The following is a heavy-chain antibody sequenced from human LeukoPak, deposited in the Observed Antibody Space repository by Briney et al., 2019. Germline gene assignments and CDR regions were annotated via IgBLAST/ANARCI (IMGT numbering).Heavy chain of an antibody. Sequence: SETLSLTCGVSGVSIGDDYWTWIRQPPGQGLEYIGFIHYSGDTDSNPSLKSRVTMSVDASKNEFSLRLKYVTAADTAIYYCSRLVGVNRGSEDYWGQGILVTVSS. CDR1: GVSIGDDY. CDR3: SRLVGVNRGSEDY. CDR2: IHYSGDT. D-gene: IGHD4/OR15-4a*01. J-gene: IGHJ4*02. V-gene: IGHV4-59*01.